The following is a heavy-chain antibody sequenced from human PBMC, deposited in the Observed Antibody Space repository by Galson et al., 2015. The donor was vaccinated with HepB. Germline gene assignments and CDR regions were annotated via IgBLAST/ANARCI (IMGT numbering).Heavy chain of an antibody. CDR2: INPNSGGT. J-gene: IGHJ6*02. CDR3: ARDARYCSSTSCYTSYYYGMDV. D-gene: IGHD2-2*02. Sequence: SCKASGYTFTGYYMHWVRQAPGQGLEWMGWINPNSGGTNYAQKFQGWVTMTRDTSISTAYMELSRLRSDDTAVYYCARDARYCSSTSCYTSYYYGMDVWGQGTTVTVSS. V-gene: IGHV1-2*04. CDR1: GYTFTGYY.